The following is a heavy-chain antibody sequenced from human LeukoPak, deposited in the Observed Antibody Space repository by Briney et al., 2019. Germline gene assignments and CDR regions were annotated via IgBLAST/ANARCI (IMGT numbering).Heavy chain of an antibody. V-gene: IGHV3-23*01. J-gene: IGHJ4*02. Sequence: GGSLRLSCSASGFTFNRYGMNWVRQAPGKGLEWVSAISGSGGSTYYADSVKGRFTISRDNSKNTLYLQMNSLRAEDTAVYYCAKGLRRITAMAPFDYWGQGTLVTVSS. CDR3: AKGLRRITAMAPFDY. CDR2: ISGSGGST. CDR1: GFTFNRYG. D-gene: IGHD5-18*01.